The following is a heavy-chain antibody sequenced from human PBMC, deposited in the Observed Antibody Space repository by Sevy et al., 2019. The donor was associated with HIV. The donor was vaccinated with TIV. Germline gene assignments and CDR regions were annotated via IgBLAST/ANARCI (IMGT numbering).Heavy chain of an antibody. CDR2: MKQDGSEK. CDR3: ARAQQVTMLVVIGGLYFDF. D-gene: IGHD3-22*01. CDR1: GFTFSSYW. Sequence: GGSLRLSCAASGFTFSSYWMSWVRQAPGKGLEWVATMKQDGSEKYYVDSVKGRFTISRDNARNSLYLQMESLRAEDTAVYYCARAQQVTMLVVIGGLYFDFWGQGTLVTVSS. V-gene: IGHV3-7*01. J-gene: IGHJ4*02.